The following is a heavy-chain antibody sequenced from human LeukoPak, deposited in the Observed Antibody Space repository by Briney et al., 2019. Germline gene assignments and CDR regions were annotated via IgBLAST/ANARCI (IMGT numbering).Heavy chain of an antibody. CDR2: FDPADGEP. V-gene: IGHV1-24*01. Sequence: ASVKLSFTISGYTLTEVSMHWVRHAPGKGLEWMGGFDPADGEPIYAQKFQCRVTMSEDTSTDTAYMDLSSLRSEDTAVYYCATEVVGYGDVHYFDSWGQGTLVTVSS. D-gene: IGHD4-17*01. J-gene: IGHJ4*02. CDR1: GYTLTEVS. CDR3: ATEVVGYGDVHYFDS.